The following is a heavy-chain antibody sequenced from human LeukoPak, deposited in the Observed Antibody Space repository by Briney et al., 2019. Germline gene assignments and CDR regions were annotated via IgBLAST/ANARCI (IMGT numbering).Heavy chain of an antibody. CDR1: GGSSSGYY. D-gene: IGHD6-19*01. J-gene: IGHJ6*02. CDR2: INHSGST. V-gene: IGHV4-34*01. CDR3: ARGGGEQWLVYYYYVMDV. Sequence: SETLSLTCAVYGGSSSGYYWSWIRQPPGKGLEWIGEINHSGSTNYNPSLKSRVTISVDTSKNQFSLKLSSVTAADTAVYYCARGGGEQWLVYYYYVMDVWGQGTTVTVSS.